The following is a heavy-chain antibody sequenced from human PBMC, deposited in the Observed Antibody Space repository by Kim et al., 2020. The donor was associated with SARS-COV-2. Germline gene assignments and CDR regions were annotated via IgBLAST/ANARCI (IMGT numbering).Heavy chain of an antibody. CDR3: ARGSTISPSRKRSTNWFDP. Sequence: SETLSLTCAVYGGSFSGYYWSWIRQPPGKGLEWIGEINHSGSTNYNPSLKSRVTISVDTSKNQFSLKLSSVTAADTAVYYCARGSTISPSRKRSTNWFDPWGQGTLVTVSS. V-gene: IGHV4-34*01. CDR1: GGSFSGYY. D-gene: IGHD2-2*01. CDR2: INHSGST. J-gene: IGHJ5*02.